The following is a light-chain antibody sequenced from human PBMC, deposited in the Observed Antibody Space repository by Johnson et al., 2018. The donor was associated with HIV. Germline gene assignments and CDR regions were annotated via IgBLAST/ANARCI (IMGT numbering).Light chain of an antibody. CDR1: SSNIGNNF. V-gene: IGLV1-51*02. CDR2: ENT. J-gene: IGLJ1*01. Sequence: QSVLTQPPSVSAAPGQKVTISCSGSSSNIGNNFVSWYQQLPGTAPKLLIYENTQRPSGIPDRFSGSKSGTSATLGITGLQTGDEADYYCGTWNGSLSANYVFGSGTKVTVL. CDR3: GTWNGSLSANYV.